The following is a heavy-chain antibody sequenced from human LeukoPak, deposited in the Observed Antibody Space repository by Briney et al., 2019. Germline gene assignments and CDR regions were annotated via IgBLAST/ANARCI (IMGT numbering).Heavy chain of an antibody. CDR2: INPNNGGT. CDR1: GYTFIEYY. V-gene: IGHV1-2*06. D-gene: IGHD6-13*01. CDR3: ARDHLAAASSGG. J-gene: IGHJ4*02. Sequence: ASVKVSCKASGYTFIEYYIHWVRQAPGQGLEWMGHINPNNGGTKYAQKFQGRVTMTRDTSINTVYMELSSLRSDDTAICYCARDHLAAASSGGWGQGTLVTVSS.